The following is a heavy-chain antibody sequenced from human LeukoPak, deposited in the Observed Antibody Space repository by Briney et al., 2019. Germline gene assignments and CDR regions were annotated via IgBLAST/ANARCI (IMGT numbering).Heavy chain of an antibody. D-gene: IGHD5-12*01. CDR1: GGSISSYY. CDR3: ARGYDLHFDY. J-gene: IGHJ4*02. Sequence: SETLSLTCTVSGGSISSYYWSWIRQPPGKGLEWIGYIYYSGSTNYNPSLKSRVTISVDRSKNQFSLKLSSVTAADTAVYYCARGYDLHFDYWGQGTLVTVSS. V-gene: IGHV4-59*12. CDR2: IYYSGST.